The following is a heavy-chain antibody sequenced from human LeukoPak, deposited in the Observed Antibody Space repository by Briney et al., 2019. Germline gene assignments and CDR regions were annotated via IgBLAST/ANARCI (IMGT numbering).Heavy chain of an antibody. Sequence: GGSLRLSCAASGFTFSTYWMSWVRQAPGKGLEWVVNIKQDGSEKYYVDSVKGRFSVSRDNAKNSLGLPMNSLRVEDTAVYYCARGQSWAFDYWGQGTLVTVSS. CDR1: GFTFSTYW. V-gene: IGHV3-7*05. J-gene: IGHJ4*02. D-gene: IGHD1-26*01. CDR3: ARGQSWAFDY. CDR2: IKQDGSEK.